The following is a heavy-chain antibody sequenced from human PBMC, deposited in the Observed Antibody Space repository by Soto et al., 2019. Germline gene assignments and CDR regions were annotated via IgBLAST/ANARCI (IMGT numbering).Heavy chain of an antibody. CDR3: ARVPGP. V-gene: IGHV4-30-2*01. CDR2: VYHSGST. Sequence: SETLSLTCAVYGGSFSGYYWSWIRQPPGKGLEWIGYVYHSGSTYYNPSLKSRVTISVDRSKNQFSLKLSSVTAADTAGYYCARVPGPWGQGTLVTVSS. CDR1: GGSFSGYY. J-gene: IGHJ5*02.